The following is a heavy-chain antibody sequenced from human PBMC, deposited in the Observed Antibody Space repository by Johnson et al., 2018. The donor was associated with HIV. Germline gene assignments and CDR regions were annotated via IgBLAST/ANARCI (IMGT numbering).Heavy chain of an antibody. V-gene: IGHV3-30*02. D-gene: IGHD6-13*01. J-gene: IGHJ3*02. CDR3: AKDERAAAGTRGLDAFDI. CDR2: IRYDGSNK. Sequence: QEKLVESGGGVVQPGGSLRLSCAASGFTFSSYGMHWVRQAPGKGLERVAFIRYDGSNKYYADSVKGRLTISRDNSKNTLYLQMNSLRAEDTAVYYCAKDERAAAGTRGLDAFDIWGQGTMVTVSS. CDR1: GFTFSSYG.